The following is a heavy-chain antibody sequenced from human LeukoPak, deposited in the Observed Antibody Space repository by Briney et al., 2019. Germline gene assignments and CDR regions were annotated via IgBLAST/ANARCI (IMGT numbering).Heavy chain of an antibody. D-gene: IGHD3-22*01. CDR1: GFTFSSYA. CDR3: ATGRPITMIVVYFT. CDR2: ISGSGGST. J-gene: IGHJ5*02. V-gene: IGHV3-23*01. Sequence: PGGSLRLSCAASGFTFSSYAMSWVRQAPGKGLEWVSAISGSGGSTYYADSVKGRFTISTDKSKNTLYLQMNSLRAEDTAVYYCATGRPITMIVVYFTWGQGTLVTVSS.